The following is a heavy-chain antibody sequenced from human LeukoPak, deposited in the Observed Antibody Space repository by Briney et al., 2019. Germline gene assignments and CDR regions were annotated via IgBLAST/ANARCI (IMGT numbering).Heavy chain of an antibody. CDR3: ARVGSSSWYKEGFDY. CDR2: IYDSVFT. V-gene: IGHV4-59*08. D-gene: IGHD6-13*01. CDR1: GGSISSYY. Sequence: SETLSLTCTVSGGSISSYYWSRVRQPPGKGLEWIGYIYDSVFTKYNPSLKSRVTISVDTSKNQFSLKLSSVTAADTAVYYCARVGSSSWYKEGFDYWGQGTLVTVSS. J-gene: IGHJ4*02.